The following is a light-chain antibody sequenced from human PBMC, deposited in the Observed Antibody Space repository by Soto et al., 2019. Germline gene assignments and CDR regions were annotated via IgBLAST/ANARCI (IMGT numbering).Light chain of an antibody. Sequence: DIVMTQSPLSLPVTPGEPASISCRSSQSLLHRNGHNYLDWYLQKPGQSPQLLIYLGSNRASGVHGRFRGRGSGKDFTLNISRVEAEDVGVYYHMPALQTPQTFGQGTKVEIK. CDR1: QSLLHRNGHNY. CDR2: LGS. CDR3: MPALQTPQT. J-gene: IGKJ1*01. V-gene: IGKV2-28*01.